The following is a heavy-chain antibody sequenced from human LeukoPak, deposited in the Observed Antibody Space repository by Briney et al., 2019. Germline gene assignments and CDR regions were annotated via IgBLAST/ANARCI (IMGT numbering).Heavy chain of an antibody. J-gene: IGHJ4*02. CDR1: GFTFNTYA. D-gene: IGHD1-26*01. CDR3: ARDRLYSGSSEFDY. CDR2: VSGSTANT. Sequence: PGGSLRLSCAASGFTFNTYAMSWVRQAPGKGLEWVSSVSGSTANTYYADSVKGRFTISRDNSKNTLYPQMNSLRAEDTAVYYCARDRLYSGSSEFDYWGQGTLVTVSS. V-gene: IGHV3-23*01.